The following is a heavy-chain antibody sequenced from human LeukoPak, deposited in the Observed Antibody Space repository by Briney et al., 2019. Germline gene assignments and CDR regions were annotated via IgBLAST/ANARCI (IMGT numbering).Heavy chain of an antibody. CDR2: IYASGST. CDR3: ARNALPRNWFDP. CDR1: GDSISSYY. V-gene: IGHV4-4*07. J-gene: IGHJ5*02. Sequence: SETLSLTCTVSGDSISSYYWSWIRQPAGKGLKWIGRIYASGSTNYNPSLKSRVTMSLDTSKNQFSLNLSSVTAADTAVYYCARNALPRNWFDPWGQGTLVTGSS.